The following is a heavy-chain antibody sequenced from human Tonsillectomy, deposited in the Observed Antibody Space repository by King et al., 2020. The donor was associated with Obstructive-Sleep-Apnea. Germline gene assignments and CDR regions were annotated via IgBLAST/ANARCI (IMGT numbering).Heavy chain of an antibody. J-gene: IGHJ4*02. CDR1: EFTFTDYW. CDR2: IKQNGIEK. V-gene: IGHV3-7*03. CDR3: ARHTWHHFEY. D-gene: IGHD5-12*01. Sequence: VQLVGSGGGLVQPGGSLRLSCTASEFTFTDYWMTWVRQAPGKGLEGVANIKQNGIEKIYVDSVKGRFTISRDNAKNSLYLQMNSLRAEDTAVYYCARHTWHHFEYWGQGALVTVSS.